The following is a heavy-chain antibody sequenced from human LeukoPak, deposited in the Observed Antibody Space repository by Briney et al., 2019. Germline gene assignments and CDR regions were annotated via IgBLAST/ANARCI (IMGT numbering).Heavy chain of an antibody. CDR1: GGSISSYY. CDR3: ARATMARGVRGWFDP. CDR2: IYYSGST. D-gene: IGHD3-10*01. J-gene: IGHJ5*02. Sequence: TSETLSLTCTVSGGSISSYYWSWIRQPPGKGLEWIGYIYYSGSTNYNPSLKSRVTISVDTSKNQFSLKLSSVTAADTAVYYCARATMARGVRGWFDPWGQGTLVTVSS. V-gene: IGHV4-59*01.